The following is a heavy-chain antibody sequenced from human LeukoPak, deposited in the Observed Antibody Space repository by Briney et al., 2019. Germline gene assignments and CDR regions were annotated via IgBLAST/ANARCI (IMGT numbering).Heavy chain of an antibody. D-gene: IGHD3-10*02. J-gene: IGHJ1*01. CDR1: GFTFSNSW. CDR2: VQHIGGET. V-gene: IGHV3-7*01. Sequence: PGGSLRLSCAGSGFTFSNSWMGWVRQAPGKGLEWVANVQHIGGETYYVDSVKGRFTISRDNAKNSVYLQMNSLGADDTAVYYCATYSILNVREFRYWGQGTLVTVTS. CDR3: ATYSILNVREFRY.